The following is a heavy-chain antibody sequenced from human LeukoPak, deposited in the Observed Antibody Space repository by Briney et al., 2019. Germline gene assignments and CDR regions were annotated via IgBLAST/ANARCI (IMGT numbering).Heavy chain of an antibody. CDR1: GFAFSSYW. Sequence: GGSLRLSCEASGFAFSSYWMHWVRQIPGKGLMWVSRIESNGLTLYADSVRDRFTISRDNGKNTIYLQMNSLRVDDTAIYYCAKAATYFYGSVTYDWFESWGQGTLVTVSS. D-gene: IGHD3-10*01. CDR2: IESNGLT. CDR3: AKAATYFYGSVTYDWFES. J-gene: IGHJ5*01. V-gene: IGHV3-74*01.